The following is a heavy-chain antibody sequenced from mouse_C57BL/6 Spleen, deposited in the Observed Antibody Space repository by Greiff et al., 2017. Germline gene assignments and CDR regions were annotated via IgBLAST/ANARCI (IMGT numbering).Heavy chain of an antibody. J-gene: IGHJ3*01. CDR1: GYSFTDYN. CDR3: VVSYDGQAWFAY. D-gene: IGHD2-3*01. V-gene: IGHV1-39*01. CDR2: INPNYGTT. Sequence: EVQLQQSGPELVTPGASVKISCKASGYSFTDYNMNWVKQSNGKRLEWIGVINPNYGTTSYNQKFKGKATLTVDQSSSTAYMQRNSLTSEDSAVYDCVVSYDGQAWFAYWGQGTLVTVSA.